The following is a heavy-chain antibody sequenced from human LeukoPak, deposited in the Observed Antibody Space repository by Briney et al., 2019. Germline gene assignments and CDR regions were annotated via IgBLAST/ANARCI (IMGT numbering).Heavy chain of an antibody. Sequence: GGSLRLSCAASGFTFSSYSMNWVRQAPGKGLEWVSYISSSSSTIYYADSVKGRFTISRDNAKNSLYLQMNSLRAEDTAVYYCASTVLPFFDYWGQGTLVTVSS. CDR3: ASTVLPFFDY. V-gene: IGHV3-48*01. CDR1: GFTFSSYS. CDR2: ISSSSSTI. J-gene: IGHJ4*02. D-gene: IGHD2-15*01.